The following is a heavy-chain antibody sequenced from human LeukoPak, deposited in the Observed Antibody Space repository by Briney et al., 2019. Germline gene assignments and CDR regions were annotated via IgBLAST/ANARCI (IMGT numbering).Heavy chain of an antibody. CDR1: GGSISGYF. D-gene: IGHD3-10*01. J-gene: IGHJ4*02. Sequence: SETLSLTCTVSGGSISGYFWSWIRQPPGKGLEWIGYIHYSGTTNYNPSLNSRVTISVDTSKNQFSLRLSSVTAADTAVYYCARYDITIVRAGKNYFDSWGQGTLVTVSS. V-gene: IGHV4-59*08. CDR3: ARYDITIVRAGKNYFDS. CDR2: IHYSGTT.